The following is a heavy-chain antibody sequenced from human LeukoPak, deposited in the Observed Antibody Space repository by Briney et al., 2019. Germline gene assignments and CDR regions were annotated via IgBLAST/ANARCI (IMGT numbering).Heavy chain of an antibody. Sequence: ASVKVSCKASGYTFTGYYMHWVRQAPGQGLEWMGRINPNSGGTNYAQKFQGRVTMTRDTSISTAYMELSGLRSDDTAVYYCARGSTYYYDSSGYYRDYWGQGTLVTVSS. CDR1: GYTFTGYY. D-gene: IGHD3-22*01. CDR2: INPNSGGT. V-gene: IGHV1-2*06. CDR3: ARGSTYYYDSSGYYRDY. J-gene: IGHJ4*02.